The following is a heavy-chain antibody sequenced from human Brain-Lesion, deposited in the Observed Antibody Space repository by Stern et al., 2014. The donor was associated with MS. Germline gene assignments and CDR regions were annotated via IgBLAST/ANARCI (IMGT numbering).Heavy chain of an antibody. Sequence: VQLVESGPGLVKPSQTLSLSCTVSGGSISSGGYYWSWIRQPAGKGLEWIGRIFDSGSTSYNPSLKSPVSISMEPPKNHFSLRLTSMTAADTAVYYCARGRVVPGFQYYATDVWGQGTTVIVSS. D-gene: IGHD2-2*01. CDR3: ARGRVVPGFQYYATDV. V-gene: IGHV4-61*02. CDR1: GGSISSGGYY. J-gene: IGHJ6*02. CDR2: IFDSGST.